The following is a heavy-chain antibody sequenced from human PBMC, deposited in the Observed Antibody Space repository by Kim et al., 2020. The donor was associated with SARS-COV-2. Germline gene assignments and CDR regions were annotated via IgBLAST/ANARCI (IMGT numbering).Heavy chain of an antibody. J-gene: IGHJ4*02. CDR3: AREDGYRSLVMDY. Sequence: SPALKSRVTISVDTSKNQFSLKLSSVTAADTAVYYCAREDGYRSLVMDYWGQGTLVTVSS. D-gene: IGHD6-25*01. V-gene: IGHV4-30-2*05.